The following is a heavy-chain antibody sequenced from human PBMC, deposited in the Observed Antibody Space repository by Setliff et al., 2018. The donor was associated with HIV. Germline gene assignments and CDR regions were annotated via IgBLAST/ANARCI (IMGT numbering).Heavy chain of an antibody. CDR2: INPSGGST. D-gene: IGHD4-17*01. Sequence: GASVKVSCKASGYTFITYYMHWVRQAPGQGLEWMGIINPSGGSTNYAQKFQGRVTVTRDTSTSTAYMELSSLRSEDTAVYYCARAGDYGGNSFAFDIWGQGTMVTVSS. CDR1: GYTFITYY. V-gene: IGHV1-46*01. J-gene: IGHJ3*02. CDR3: ARAGDYGGNSFAFDI.